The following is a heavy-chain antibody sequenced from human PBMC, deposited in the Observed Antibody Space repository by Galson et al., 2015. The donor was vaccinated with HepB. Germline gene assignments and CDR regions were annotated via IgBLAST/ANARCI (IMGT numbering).Heavy chain of an antibody. V-gene: IGHV3-74*01. D-gene: IGHD2-2*01. CDR3: ARGSGGRVYCSSTSCMSLTDY. J-gene: IGHJ4*02. CDR2: INSDGSST. CDR1: GLTFRSYW. Sequence: SLRLSCAASGLTFRSYWMHWVRQAPGKGLVWVSRINSDGSSTSYADSVKGRFTISRDNAKNTLYLQMSSLRAEDTAVYYCARGSGGRVYCSSTSCMSLTDYWGQGTLVTVSS.